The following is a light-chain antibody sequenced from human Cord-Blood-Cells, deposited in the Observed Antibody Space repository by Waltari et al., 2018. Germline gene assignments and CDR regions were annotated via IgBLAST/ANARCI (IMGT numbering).Light chain of an antibody. CDR3: AAWDDSLNGVV. CDR2: YDD. CDR1: NSNIGNNA. V-gene: IGLV1-36*01. Sequence: QSVLTQPPSVSQAPRQRVTISCSGSNSNIGNNAVTWYQQLPGKAPKLLIYYDDLLPSGVSDRFSGSKSGTSASRAISGLQSEDEADYYCAAWDDSLNGVVFGGGTKLTVL. J-gene: IGLJ2*01.